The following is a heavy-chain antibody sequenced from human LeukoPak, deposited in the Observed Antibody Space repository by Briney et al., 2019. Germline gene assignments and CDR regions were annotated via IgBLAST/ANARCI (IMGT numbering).Heavy chain of an antibody. CDR2: INPNSGGT. Sequence: GASVTVSFTSSGYTFTVYYMHWVRQAPGQGLEWMGWINPNSGGTNYAQKFQGRVTMTRDTSISTAYMELSRLRSDDTAVYYCARGSYYYDSSGYPSSVYFDYWGQGTLVTVSS. V-gene: IGHV1-2*02. D-gene: IGHD3-22*01. CDR1: GYTFTVYY. J-gene: IGHJ4*02. CDR3: ARGSYYYDSSGYPSSVYFDY.